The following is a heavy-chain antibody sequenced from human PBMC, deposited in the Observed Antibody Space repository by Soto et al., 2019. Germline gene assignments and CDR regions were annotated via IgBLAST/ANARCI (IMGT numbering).Heavy chain of an antibody. CDR1: GGSIGCSY. Sequence: SETLSLTCTVSGGSIGCSYWSWFRQPAGKGLEWIGRIYGSGSTNYSPSLKSRVTMSVDTSNNQFSLHLRSVTAADTALYYCAXDHPGPTTEGAPLYFDLWGRGTLVTVSS. D-gene: IGHD1-1*01. J-gene: IGHJ2*01. CDR3: AXDHPGPTTEGAPLYFDL. CDR2: IYGSGST. V-gene: IGHV4-4*07.